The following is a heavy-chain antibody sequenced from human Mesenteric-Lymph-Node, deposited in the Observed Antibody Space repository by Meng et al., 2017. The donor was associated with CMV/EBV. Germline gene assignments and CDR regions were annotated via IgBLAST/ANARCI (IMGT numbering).Heavy chain of an antibody. CDR1: GGSFSGYY. J-gene: IGHJ4*02. CDR3: ARGSSYDILTGYFDY. CDR2: INHSGST. V-gene: IGHV4-34*01. Sequence: GQLHQWWAGLLKPSETLSVTCAVYGGSFSGYYWNWIRQSPEKGLEWIGEINHSGSTTYNPSFTSRIIISVDTSTNQISLNMSSVTAADTAVYYCARGSSYDILTGYFDYWGQGALVTVSS. D-gene: IGHD3-9*01.